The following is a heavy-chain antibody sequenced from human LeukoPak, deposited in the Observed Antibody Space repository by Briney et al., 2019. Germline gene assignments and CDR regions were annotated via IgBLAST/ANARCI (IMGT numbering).Heavy chain of an antibody. J-gene: IGHJ4*02. CDR2: ISSSGSTI. CDR1: GFTFSSYE. V-gene: IGHV3-48*03. D-gene: IGHD5-18*01. Sequence: QSGGSLSLSCAASGFTFSSYEMNWVRQAPGKGLEWVSYISSSGSTIYYADSVKGRFTISRDNAKNSLYLQMNSLRAEDTAVYYCARDVDTAFWFDYWGQGTLVTVSS. CDR3: ARDVDTAFWFDY.